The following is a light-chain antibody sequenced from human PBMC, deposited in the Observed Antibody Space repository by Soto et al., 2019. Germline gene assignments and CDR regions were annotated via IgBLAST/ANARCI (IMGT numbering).Light chain of an antibody. CDR3: MQALQSPT. V-gene: IGKV2-28*01. CDR1: QSLLHSNGYNY. Sequence: DIVMTQSPLSLPVTPGEPASISCRSSQSLLHSNGYNYLDWYLQKPGQSPQLLIYLGSNRASGVPDRFSGRGSGTDFTLKISRVEAEDVGVYYCMQALQSPTFGGGTKVEI. CDR2: LGS. J-gene: IGKJ4*01.